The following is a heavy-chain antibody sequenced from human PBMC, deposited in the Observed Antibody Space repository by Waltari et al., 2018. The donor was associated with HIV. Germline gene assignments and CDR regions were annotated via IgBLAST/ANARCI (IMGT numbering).Heavy chain of an antibody. CDR2: IQSEDGGGTK. Sequence: EVQLVESGGGLVKPGESLRLSCAASGFTLTNAWMSWVRQAPGEGRGWGGRIQSEDGGGTKDYAEHVKGTFTISREDSKNALYLQMNSLKTEDSALYYWTSTGGRITDYWGQGTLVTVSA. J-gene: IGHJ4*02. V-gene: IGHV3-15*01. CDR1: GFTLTNAW. D-gene: IGHD2-15*01. CDR3: TSTGGRITDY.